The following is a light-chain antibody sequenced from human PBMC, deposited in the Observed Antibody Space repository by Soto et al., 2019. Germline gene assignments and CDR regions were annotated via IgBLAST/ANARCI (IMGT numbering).Light chain of an antibody. J-gene: IGKJ5*01. CDR2: GAS. V-gene: IGKV3-20*01. Sequence: ESALTQAPATLSLSARERHNLSCGSSQSVSSYLAWYQQKPGQAPRLLIYGASNRATGIPDRFSGSGSGTDFTLIINRLEPEDVAIYYCQQYGGSPRITFGQGTRLEIK. CDR1: QSVSSY. CDR3: QQYGGSPRIT.